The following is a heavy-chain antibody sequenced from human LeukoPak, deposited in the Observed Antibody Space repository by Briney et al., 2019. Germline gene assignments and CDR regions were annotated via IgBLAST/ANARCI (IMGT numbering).Heavy chain of an antibody. D-gene: IGHD1-7*01. CDR2: IYYSGST. V-gene: IGHV4-59*12. CDR3: ARPRYNWNYVGGNWFDP. CDR1: GGSISSYY. Sequence: SETLSLTCTVSGGSISSYYWSWIRQPPGKGLEWIGYIYYSGSTNYNPSLKSRVTISVDTSKNQFSLKLSSVTAADTAVYYCARPRYNWNYVGGNWFDPWGQGTLVTVSS. J-gene: IGHJ5*02.